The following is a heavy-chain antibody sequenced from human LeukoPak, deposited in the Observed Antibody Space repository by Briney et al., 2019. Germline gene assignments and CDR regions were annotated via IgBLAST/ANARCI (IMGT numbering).Heavy chain of an antibody. V-gene: IGHV3-9*01. Sequence: GGSLRLSCAASGFTFDDYAMHWVRQAPGKGLEWGSCISCNSGSIGYADSVKGRFTISRDNAKNSLYLQMNSLRAEDTALYYCANAKGHDYGDYLDYWGQGTLVTVSS. CDR2: ISCNSGSI. CDR1: GFTFDDYA. CDR3: ANAKGHDYGDYLDY. D-gene: IGHD4-17*01. J-gene: IGHJ4*02.